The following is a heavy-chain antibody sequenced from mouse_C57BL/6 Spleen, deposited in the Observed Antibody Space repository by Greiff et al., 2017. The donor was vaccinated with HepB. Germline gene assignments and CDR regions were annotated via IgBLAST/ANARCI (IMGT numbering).Heavy chain of an antibody. J-gene: IGHJ4*01. Sequence: QVQLKESGPELVKPGASVKISCKASGYAFSSSWMNWVKQRPGKGLEWIGRIYPGDGDTNYNGKFKGKATLTADKSSSTAYMQLSSLTSEDSAVYFCAITTVVDAMDYWGQGTSVTVSS. CDR1: GYAFSSSW. CDR2: IYPGDGDT. D-gene: IGHD1-1*01. CDR3: AITTVVDAMDY. V-gene: IGHV1-82*01.